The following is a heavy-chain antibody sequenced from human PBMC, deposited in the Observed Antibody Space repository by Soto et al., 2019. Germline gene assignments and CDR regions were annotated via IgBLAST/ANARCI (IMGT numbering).Heavy chain of an antibody. CDR3: ARRGSSWRYGY. J-gene: IGHJ4*02. CDR1: GYSVTGYW. CDR2: IYPGDSDT. D-gene: IGHD6-13*01. V-gene: IGHV5-51*01. Sequence: GESLKISFKGSGYSVTGYWIGWVRQMPGKGLEWMGIIYPGDSDTRDSPSFQGQVTISADKSISTAYLQWSSLKASDTAMYYCARRGSSWRYGYWGQGTLVTVS.